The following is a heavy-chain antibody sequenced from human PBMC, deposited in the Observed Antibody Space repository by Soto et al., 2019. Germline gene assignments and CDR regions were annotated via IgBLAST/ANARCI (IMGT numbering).Heavy chain of an antibody. CDR3: ARGNKPPQKTHNWFDP. CDR1: GYTFTSYD. Sequence: ASVKVSCKASGYTFTSYDINWVRQATGQGLEWMGWMNPNSGNTGYAQKFQGRVTMTRNTSISTAYMELSSLRSEDTAVYYCARGNKPPQKTHNWFDPWGQGTLVTVSS. V-gene: IGHV1-8*01. CDR2: MNPNSGNT. J-gene: IGHJ5*02.